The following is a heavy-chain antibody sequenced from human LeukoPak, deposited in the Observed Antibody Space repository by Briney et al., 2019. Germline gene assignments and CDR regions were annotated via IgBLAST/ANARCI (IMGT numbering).Heavy chain of an antibody. CDR3: AKVDVGAVAGTNPDY. J-gene: IGHJ4*02. D-gene: IGHD6-19*01. Sequence: GGSLRLSCAASGFTFSSYAMSWVRQAPGKGLEWVSAISGSGGSTYYADSVKGRFTISRDNSKNTLCLQMNSLRAEDTAVYYCAKVDVGAVAGTNPDYWGQGTLVTVSS. V-gene: IGHV3-23*01. CDR2: ISGSGGST. CDR1: GFTFSSYA.